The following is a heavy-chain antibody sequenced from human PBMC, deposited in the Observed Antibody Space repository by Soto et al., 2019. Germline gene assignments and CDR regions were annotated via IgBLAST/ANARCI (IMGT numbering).Heavy chain of an antibody. Sequence: QMQLVQSGAELKERGSSVKISCKTSGGTFNTYALTWVRQAPGQGLEWIGGIIPIFGIKNVAQRFQGRVTINADESLTTAYMEMTSLRSDDTAVYYCAKEAGDHWGQGTLVTVSS. D-gene: IGHD3-10*01. J-gene: IGHJ4*02. CDR3: AKEAGDH. CDR2: IIPIFGIK. V-gene: IGHV1-69*01. CDR1: GGTFNTYA.